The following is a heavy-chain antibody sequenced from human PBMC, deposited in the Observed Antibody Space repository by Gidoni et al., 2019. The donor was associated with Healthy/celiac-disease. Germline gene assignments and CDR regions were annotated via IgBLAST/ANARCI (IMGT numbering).Heavy chain of an antibody. J-gene: IGHJ4*02. CDR2: IYWNDDK. CDR3: AHRRRASYYDSSGYYHF. D-gene: IGHD3-22*01. Sequence: EGLALIYWNDDKRYSPSLKSRLTITKDTSKNQVVLTMTNMDPVDTATYYCAHRRRASYYDSSGYYHFWGQGTLVTVSS. V-gene: IGHV2-5*01.